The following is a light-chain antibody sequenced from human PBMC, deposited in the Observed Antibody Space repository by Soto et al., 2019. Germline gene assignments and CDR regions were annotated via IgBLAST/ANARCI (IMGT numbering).Light chain of an antibody. V-gene: IGKV3-15*01. CDR3: QQYNNWST. J-gene: IGKJ5*01. CDR1: QSVSRY. Sequence: EIVLTQFSATLSLSPADVATLSIRASQSVSRYLAWYQQKPGQAPRLLMYGASTRATGIPARFSGSGSGTEFTLTISSLQSEDSAVYYCQQYNNWSTFGQGTRLEIK. CDR2: GAS.